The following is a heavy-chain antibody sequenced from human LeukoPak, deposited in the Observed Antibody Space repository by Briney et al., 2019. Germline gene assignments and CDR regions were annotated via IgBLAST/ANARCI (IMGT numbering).Heavy chain of an antibody. J-gene: IGHJ4*02. CDR2: ISSSSSYI. CDR1: GFTFSSYS. V-gene: IGHV3-21*01. Sequence: GGSLRLSCAASGFTFSSYSMNWVRQAPGKGLEWVSSISSSSSYIYYADSVKGRFTISRDNAKNSLYLQMNSLRAEDTAVYYCASSGLIRFLEWSDYWGQGTLVTVSS. CDR3: ASSGLIRFLEWSDY. D-gene: IGHD3-3*01.